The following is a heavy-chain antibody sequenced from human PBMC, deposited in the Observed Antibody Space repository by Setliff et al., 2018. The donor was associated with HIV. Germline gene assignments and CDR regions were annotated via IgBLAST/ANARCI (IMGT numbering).Heavy chain of an antibody. J-gene: IGHJ2*01. CDR1: GYSFTTYG. CDR3: ARGHHFYWYFDL. V-gene: IGHV1-18*01. CDR2: NSVYNGQT. Sequence: ASVKVSCKASGYSFTTYGISWVRQAPGQGLEWVGWNSVYNGQTLYAQKVQDRITVTMDIPKDTAYMELRGLTPDDTAVYYCARGHHFYWYFDLWGPGTLVTVSS.